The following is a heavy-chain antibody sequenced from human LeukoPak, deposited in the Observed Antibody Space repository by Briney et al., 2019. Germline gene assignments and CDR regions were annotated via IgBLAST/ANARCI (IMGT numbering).Heavy chain of an antibody. CDR3: AGAGQWCSDAYDI. CDR2: IGTAGDT. D-gene: IGHD4/OR15-4a*01. J-gene: IGHJ3*02. Sequence: TGGSLTLLCGASGFTFSTFDMLWVRQGTGKGLEWVSGIGTAGDTHYPDSVKGRFTISRENAKNSLYLQMNSLRAGDTAVYYCAGAGQWCSDAYDIWGQGTMVTVSS. CDR1: GFTFSTFD. V-gene: IGHV3-13*01.